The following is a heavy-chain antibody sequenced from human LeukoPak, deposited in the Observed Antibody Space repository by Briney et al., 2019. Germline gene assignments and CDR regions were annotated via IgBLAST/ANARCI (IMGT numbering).Heavy chain of an antibody. CDR3: ASNWSDFDY. D-gene: IGHD1-1*01. V-gene: IGHV4-4*02. J-gene: IGHJ4*02. Sequence: SETLSLTCAVSGGSISSTDWWTWVRQPPGKGLEWIAEIYHGGSTNYNPSLKSRVTISVDKSKNQFSLQLSSVTAADTAVYYCASNWSDFDYWGPGTLVTVSS. CDR2: IYHGGST. CDR1: GGSISSTDW.